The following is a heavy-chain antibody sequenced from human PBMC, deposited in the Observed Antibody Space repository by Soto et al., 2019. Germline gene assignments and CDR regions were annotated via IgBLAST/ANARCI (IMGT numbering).Heavy chain of an antibody. CDR2: ISAYNGNT. V-gene: IGHV1-18*01. CDR1: GYTFTSYG. CDR3: ARDPVESQLQGLVSRVGYYYYGMDV. D-gene: IGHD6-19*01. Sequence: ASVKVSCKASGYTFTSYGISWVRQAPGQGLEWMGWISAYNGNTNYAQKLQGRVTMTTDTSTSTAYMELRSLRSDDTAVYYCARDPVESQLQGLVSRVGYYYYGMDVWGQGTTVTVSS. J-gene: IGHJ6*02.